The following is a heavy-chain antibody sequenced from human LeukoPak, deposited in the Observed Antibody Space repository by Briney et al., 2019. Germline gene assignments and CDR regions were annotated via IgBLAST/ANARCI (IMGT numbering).Heavy chain of an antibody. J-gene: IGHJ5*02. V-gene: IGHV1-18*01. CDR3: ARVSGNWGSNWFDP. CDR2: ISAYNGNT. CDR1: GYTFTSYG. D-gene: IGHD7-27*01. Sequence: GASVKVSCKASGYTFTSYGISWVRQAPGQGLEWMGWISAYNGNTNYAQKLQGRVTMTTDTSTSTAYMKLRSLRSDDTAVYYCARVSGNWGSNWFDPWGQGTLVTVSS.